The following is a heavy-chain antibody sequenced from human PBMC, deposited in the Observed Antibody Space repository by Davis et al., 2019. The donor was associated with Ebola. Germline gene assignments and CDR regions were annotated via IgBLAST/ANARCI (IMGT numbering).Heavy chain of an antibody. Sequence: SGPTLVKPTQTLTLTCTFSGFSLSTSGVTVGWIRQPPGKALEWLSLIYWNDDKRYSPSLTTRLTISKDTSKNQVVLTMTDMDPVDTATYYCARTYSRGWYLHHFDYWGQGTLVTVSS. D-gene: IGHD6-19*01. V-gene: IGHV2-5*01. J-gene: IGHJ4*02. CDR3: ARTYSRGWYLHHFDY. CDR2: IYWNDDK. CDR1: GFSLSTSGVT.